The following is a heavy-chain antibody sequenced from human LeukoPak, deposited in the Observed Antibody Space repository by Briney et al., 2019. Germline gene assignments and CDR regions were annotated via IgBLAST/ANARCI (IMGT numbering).Heavy chain of an antibody. CDR2: ISYDGSNK. CDR1: GFTFSSYA. D-gene: IGHD2-15*01. Sequence: GGSLRLSCAASGFTFSSYAMHWVRQAPGKGLEWVAVISYDGSNKYYADSVRGRFTISRDNAKNSLHLQMNSLRADDAGVYYCAREGGNYFYMDVWGIGTTVTISS. CDR3: AREGGNYFYMDV. J-gene: IGHJ6*03. V-gene: IGHV3-30*04.